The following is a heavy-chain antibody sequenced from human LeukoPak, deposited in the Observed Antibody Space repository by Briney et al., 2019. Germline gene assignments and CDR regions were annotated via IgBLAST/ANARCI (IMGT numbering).Heavy chain of an antibody. CDR1: GFIFSNYE. J-gene: IGHJ4*02. V-gene: IGHV3-48*03. Sequence: PGGSLRLSCAASGFIFSNYEMNWVRQTPGKGLEWVSYISDHGKSRNYVDSVKGRFAISRDNAKNSLYLQMNSLRVEDTAVYYCAKGGTLYVAYDSIDYRGQGALVTVSS. CDR3: AKGGTLYVAYDSIDY. D-gene: IGHD5-12*01. CDR2: ISDHGKSR.